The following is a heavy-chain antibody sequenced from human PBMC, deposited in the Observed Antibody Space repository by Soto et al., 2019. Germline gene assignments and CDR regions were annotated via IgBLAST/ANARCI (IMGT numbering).Heavy chain of an antibody. Sequence: ASVKVSCKASGYTFTSYPLHWVRQAPGQRLEWMGWMNPNSGNTGYAQKFQGRVTMTRNTSISTAYMELSSLRSEDTAVYYCARWGDSSGYDLYAFDIWGQGTMVTVSS. D-gene: IGHD3-22*01. CDR3: ARWGDSSGYDLYAFDI. CDR1: GYTFTSYP. J-gene: IGHJ3*02. V-gene: IGHV1-8*02. CDR2: MNPNSGNT.